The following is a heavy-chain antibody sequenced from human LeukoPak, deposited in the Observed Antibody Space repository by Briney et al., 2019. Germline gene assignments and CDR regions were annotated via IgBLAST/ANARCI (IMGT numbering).Heavy chain of an antibody. J-gene: IGHJ3*02. Sequence: TSETLSLTCTVSGDSISHYYWNWIRQPAGKGLEWIGRIYSSGTTHNNPSLKSRVTMSVDTSRKQFSLRLSSVTAADTAVYYCAREPVVVAATGSAAFDIWGQGTMVTVSS. D-gene: IGHD2-15*01. V-gene: IGHV4-4*07. CDR3: AREPVVVAATGSAAFDI. CDR1: GDSISHYY. CDR2: IYSSGTT.